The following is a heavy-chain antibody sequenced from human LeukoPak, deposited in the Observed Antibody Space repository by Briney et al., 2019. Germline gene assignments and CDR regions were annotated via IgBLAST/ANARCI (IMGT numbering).Heavy chain of an antibody. Sequence: ASVKVSCKASGYTFSGYAVHWVRQAPGQRFEWMGWINAGNGHTKYSQNFQGRVTITRDSSANIVYMELSSLTSEDTAVYYCARGIWSATRVDYYLDNWGQGTLVTVSS. CDR3: ARGIWSATRVDYYLDN. D-gene: IGHD5-24*01. CDR2: INAGNGHT. CDR1: GYTFSGYA. V-gene: IGHV1-3*01. J-gene: IGHJ4*02.